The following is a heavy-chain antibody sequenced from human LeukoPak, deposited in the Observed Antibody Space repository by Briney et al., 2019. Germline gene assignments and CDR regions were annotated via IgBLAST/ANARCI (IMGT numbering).Heavy chain of an antibody. D-gene: IGHD3-16*02. Sequence: GASVKVSCKASGGTFSSYAISWVRQAPGQGLEWMGRIIPILGIANYAQKFQGRVTITADKPTSTAYMELSSLRSEDTAVYYCARDEISSQLERMDYWGQGTLVTVSS. CDR3: ARDEISSQLERMDY. CDR2: IIPILGIA. J-gene: IGHJ4*02. CDR1: GGTFSSYA. V-gene: IGHV1-69*04.